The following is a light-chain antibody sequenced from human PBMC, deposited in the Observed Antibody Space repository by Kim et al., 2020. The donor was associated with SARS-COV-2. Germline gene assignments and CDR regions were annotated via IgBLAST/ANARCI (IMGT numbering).Light chain of an antibody. Sequence: RQTATLTCTGDSANVGNQGATWLQQHQGHPPNLLSHRDNSRPSGVSERFSASNSGNTASLTITGLQPEDEADYYCSAWDTSLGVWVFGGGTQLTVL. V-gene: IGLV10-54*04. CDR3: SAWDTSLGVWV. CDR1: SANVGNQG. CDR2: RDN. J-gene: IGLJ3*02.